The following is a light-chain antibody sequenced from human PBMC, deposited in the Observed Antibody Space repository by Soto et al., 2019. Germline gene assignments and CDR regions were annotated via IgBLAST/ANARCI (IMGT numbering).Light chain of an antibody. CDR2: GTS. CDR3: QQYGSPPRN. CDR1: QSVGSIY. V-gene: IGKV3-20*01. Sequence: IEVAQTRCALCCAPEERATLSCRDSQSVGSIYLAWYQQKPGQAPRLLIYGTSSRATGIPDRFSGSGSGTDFSLTISILEPADFAVYYCQQYGSPPRNFGQGTRLEIK. J-gene: IGKJ5*01.